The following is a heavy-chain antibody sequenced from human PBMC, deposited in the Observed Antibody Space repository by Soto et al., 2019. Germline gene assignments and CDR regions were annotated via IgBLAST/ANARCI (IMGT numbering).Heavy chain of an antibody. V-gene: IGHV3-23*01. CDR3: AKDLRMPGIAARNY. CDR1: GFTFSSYA. D-gene: IGHD6-6*01. CDR2: ISGSGGST. J-gene: IGHJ4*02. Sequence: EVQMLESGGGLVQPGGSLRLSCAASGFTFSSYAMSWVSQAPGKGLEWVSAISGSGGSTYYADSVKGRFTISRDNSKNTLYLQMNSLRAEDTAVYYCAKDLRMPGIAARNYWGQGTLVTVSS.